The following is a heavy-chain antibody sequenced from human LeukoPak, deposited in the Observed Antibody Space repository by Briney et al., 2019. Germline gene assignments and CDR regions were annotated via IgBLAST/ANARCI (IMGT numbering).Heavy chain of an antibody. D-gene: IGHD3-22*01. J-gene: IGHJ4*02. CDR3: ARGGYGEYYYDSSGYYLFDY. CDR2: IYYSGST. Sequence: PSETLSLTCTVSGGSVSSGSYYWSWIPQPPGKGLEWIGYIYYSGSTNYNPSLKSRVTISVDTSKNQFSLKLSSVTAADTAVYYCARGGYGEYYYDSSGYYLFDYWGQGTLVTVSS. V-gene: IGHV4-61*01. CDR1: GGSVSSGSYY.